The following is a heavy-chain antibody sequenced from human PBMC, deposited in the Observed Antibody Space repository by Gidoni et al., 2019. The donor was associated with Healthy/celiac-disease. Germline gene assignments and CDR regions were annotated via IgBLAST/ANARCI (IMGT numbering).Heavy chain of an antibody. D-gene: IGHD6-13*01. J-gene: IGHJ6*02. Sequence: QVQLVQSGAEVNKPGSSVKVSCKASGGTFSRYAISWVRQAPGQGLEWMGGIIPIFGTANYAQKFQGRVTITADESTSTAYMELSSLRSEDTAVYYCASRYSSSWYYYYGMDVWGQGTTVTVSS. CDR1: GGTFSRYA. CDR3: ASRYSSSWYYYYGMDV. V-gene: IGHV1-69*01. CDR2: IIPIFGTA.